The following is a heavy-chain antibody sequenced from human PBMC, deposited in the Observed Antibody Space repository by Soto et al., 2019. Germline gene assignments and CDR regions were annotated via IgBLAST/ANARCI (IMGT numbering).Heavy chain of an antibody. D-gene: IGHD2-8*01. Sequence: EVQLVESGGGLVKPGWSLRLSCAASGFTFSSYSMNWVRQAPGKGLEWVSSISRSSSYIYYADSVKGRFTIFRDNAKNSLSLQMNSLRAEDTAVYYCWLYCTNGVVCRGGMDDWGQGTTVTVS. J-gene: IGHJ6*02. CDR3: WLYCTNGVVCRGGMDD. V-gene: IGHV3-21*01. CDR2: ISRSSSYI. CDR1: GFTFSSYS.